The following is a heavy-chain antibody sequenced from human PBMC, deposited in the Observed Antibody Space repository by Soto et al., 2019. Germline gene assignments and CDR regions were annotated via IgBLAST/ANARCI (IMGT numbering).Heavy chain of an antibody. CDR3: ARHAAYDTVWGKSDGSDY. J-gene: IGHJ4*02. CDR2: MYYSGAT. V-gene: IGHV4-39*01. CDR1: GGSISSNSYY. D-gene: IGHD3-16*01. Sequence: QLQLQESGPGLVKPSETLFLACTVSGGSISSNSYYWDWLRHPPGKRLEWIGSMYYSGATYHNPSLQSRVTISVDTSKNQFSLHLSSVTAADTVVYFCARHAAYDTVWGKSDGSDYWGQGTLVSVSS.